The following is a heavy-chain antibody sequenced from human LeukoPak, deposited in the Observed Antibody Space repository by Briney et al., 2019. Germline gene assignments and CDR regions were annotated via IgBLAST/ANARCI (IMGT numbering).Heavy chain of an antibody. V-gene: IGHV1-8*01. J-gene: IGHJ6*02. D-gene: IGHD5-12*01. CDR1: GYTFTSYD. Sequence: GASVKVSCKASGYTFTSYDINWVRQATGQGLEWMGWMNPNSGNTGYAQKFQGRVTMTRNTSISTAYMELSSLRSEDTAVYYCARARIVATGPFSSRFYYYYYGMDVWGQGTTVTVSS. CDR2: MNPNSGNT. CDR3: ARARIVATGPFSSRFYYYYYGMDV.